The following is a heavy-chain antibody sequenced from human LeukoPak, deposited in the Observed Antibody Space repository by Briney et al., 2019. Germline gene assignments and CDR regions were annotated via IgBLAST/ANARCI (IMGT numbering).Heavy chain of an antibody. D-gene: IGHD4-11*01. CDR3: ARDLGNYVVRWFDP. Sequence: GGSLRLSCAASGFTFSSYSMNWVRQAPGKGLEWVSSISSSSSYIYYADSVKGRFTISRDNAKNSLYLQMNSLRSEDTAVYYCARDLGNYVVRWFDPWGQGTLVTVSS. CDR2: ISSSSSYI. J-gene: IGHJ5*02. CDR1: GFTFSSYS. V-gene: IGHV3-21*04.